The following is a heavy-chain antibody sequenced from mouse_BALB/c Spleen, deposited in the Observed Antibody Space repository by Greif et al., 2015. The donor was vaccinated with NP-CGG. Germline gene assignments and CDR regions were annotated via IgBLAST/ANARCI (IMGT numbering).Heavy chain of an antibody. CDR1: GYSFTSYW. Sequence: EVKVIESGTVLARPGASVKMSCKASGYSFTSYWMHWVKQRPGQGLEWIGAIYPGNSDTSYNQKFKGKAKLTAVTSASTAYMELSSLTNEDSAVYYCTRYRYYAMDYWGQGTSVTVSS. J-gene: IGHJ4*01. CDR2: IYPGNSDT. V-gene: IGHV1-5*01. CDR3: TRYRYYAMDY. D-gene: IGHD2-14*01.